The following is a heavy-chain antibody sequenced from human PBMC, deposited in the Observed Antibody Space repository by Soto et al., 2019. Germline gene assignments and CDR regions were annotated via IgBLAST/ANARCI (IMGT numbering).Heavy chain of an antibody. V-gene: IGHV4-4*02. J-gene: IGHJ6*02. CDR3: ARVRSSDWAHYYYYYGMDV. Sequence: SETLSLTCAVSGGSISSSNWWSWVRQPPGKGLEWIGEIYHSGSTNYNPSLKSRVTISVDKSKNQFSLKLSSVTAADTAVYYCARVRSSDWAHYYYYYGMDVWGQGTTVTVSS. CDR1: GGSISSSNW. CDR2: IYHSGST. D-gene: IGHD6-19*01.